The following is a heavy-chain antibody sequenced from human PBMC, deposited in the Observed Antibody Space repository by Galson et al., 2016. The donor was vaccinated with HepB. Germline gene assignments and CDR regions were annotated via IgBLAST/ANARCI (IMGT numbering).Heavy chain of an antibody. J-gene: IGHJ4*02. D-gene: IGHD2-2*02. CDR2: ISGSGGST. V-gene: IGHV3-23*01. CDR3: SKDISALVLPAAIDY. CDR1: GFTFTNYA. Sequence: LRLSCAASGFTFTNYALNWVRQAPGKGLEWVSGISGSGGSTYYADSVKGRFTISRDQSNNTLHLQMNSLRAEDTAIYFCSKDISALVLPAAIDYWGQGTLVTVSS.